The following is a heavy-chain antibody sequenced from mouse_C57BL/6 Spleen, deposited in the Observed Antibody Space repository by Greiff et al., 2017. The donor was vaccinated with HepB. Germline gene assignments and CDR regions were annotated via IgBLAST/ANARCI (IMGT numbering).Heavy chain of an antibody. Sequence: VQLQQSGPELVKPGASVKISCKASGYSFTGYYMNWVKQSPEKSLEWIGEINPSTGGTTYNQKFKAKATLTVDKSSSTAYMQLKSLTSEDSAVYYCARYDYPYAMDYWGQGTSVTVSS. CDR1: GYSFTGYY. CDR2: INPSTGGT. CDR3: ARYDYPYAMDY. J-gene: IGHJ4*01. D-gene: IGHD2-4*01. V-gene: IGHV1-42*01.